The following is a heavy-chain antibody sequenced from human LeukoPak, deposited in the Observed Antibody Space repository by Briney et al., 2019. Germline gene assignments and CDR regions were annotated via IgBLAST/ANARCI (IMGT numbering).Heavy chain of an antibody. D-gene: IGHD1-1*01. Sequence: SETVSLTCTVSGGSNSRGDYYWRRIRQPPGKGLQWIGYNYYSGSTYYNPSLKSRVTISVDTSKNQFSLKLSSVTAADTAVYYCARGGNWNDDAFDIWGQGTMVTVSS. CDR3: ARGGNWNDDAFDI. J-gene: IGHJ3*02. CDR1: GGSNSRGDYY. V-gene: IGHV4-30-4*08. CDR2: NYYSGST.